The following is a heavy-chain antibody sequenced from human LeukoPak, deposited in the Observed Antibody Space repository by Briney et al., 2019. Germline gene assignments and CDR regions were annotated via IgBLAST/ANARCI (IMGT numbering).Heavy chain of an antibody. CDR2: INWNGGST. CDR1: GFTFDDYG. CDR3: AREGRWGATTNMAYYFDY. V-gene: IGHV3-20*01. D-gene: IGHD1-26*01. Sequence: GGSLRLSCAASGFTFDDYGMSWVRQAPGKGLEWVSGINWNGGSTGYADSVKGRFTISRDNAKNSLYLQMNSLRAEDTALYHCAREGRWGATTNMAYYFDYWGQGTLVTVSP. J-gene: IGHJ4*02.